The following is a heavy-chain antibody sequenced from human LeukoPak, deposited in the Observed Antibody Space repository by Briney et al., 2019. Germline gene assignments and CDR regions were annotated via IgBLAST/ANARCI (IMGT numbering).Heavy chain of an antibody. J-gene: IGHJ5*02. Sequence: SETLSLTCTVSGGSISSSSYYWGWIRQPPGKGLEWIGSIYYSGSTYYNSSLKSQVTISVDTSKNQFSLKLSSVTAADTAVYYCARDKGYYDSSGYTPWGQGTLVTVSS. CDR1: GGSISSSSYY. V-gene: IGHV4-39*07. D-gene: IGHD3-22*01. CDR2: IYYSGST. CDR3: ARDKGYYDSSGYTP.